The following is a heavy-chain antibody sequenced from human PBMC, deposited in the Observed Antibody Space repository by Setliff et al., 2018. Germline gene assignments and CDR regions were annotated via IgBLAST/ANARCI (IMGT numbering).Heavy chain of an antibody. J-gene: IGHJ6*03. D-gene: IGHD5-18*01. Sequence: GSVKVSCKASGYTFTSYGISWVRQAPGQRLEWMGWINAGNGNTKYSQKFQGRVTITRDTSASTAYMELSSLRSEDTAVYYCARDKLWLMGYYYYYYMDVWGKGTTVTVSS. V-gene: IGHV1-3*01. CDR3: ARDKLWLMGYYYYYYMDV. CDR1: GYTFTSYG. CDR2: INAGNGNT.